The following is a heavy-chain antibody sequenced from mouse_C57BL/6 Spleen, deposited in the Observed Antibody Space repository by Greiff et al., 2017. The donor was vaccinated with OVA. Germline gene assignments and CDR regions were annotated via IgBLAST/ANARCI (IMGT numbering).Heavy chain of an antibody. J-gene: IGHJ3*01. CDR3: ARESQLGWFAY. V-gene: IGHV3-1*01. CDR1: GYSITSGYD. Sequence: EVQRVESGPGMVKPSQSLSLTCTVTGYSITSGYDWHWIRHFPGNKLEWMGYISYSGSTNYNPSLKSRISITHDTSKNHFFLKLNSVTTEDTATYYCARESQLGWFAYWGQGTLVTVSA. CDR2: ISYSGST. D-gene: IGHD4-1*02.